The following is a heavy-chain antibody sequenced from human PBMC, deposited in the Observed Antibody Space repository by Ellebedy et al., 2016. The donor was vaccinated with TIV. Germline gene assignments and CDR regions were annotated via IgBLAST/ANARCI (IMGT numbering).Heavy chain of an antibody. CDR1: GFSFSNYH. CDR2: VTGSGGGI. Sequence: PGGSLRLSCVASGFSFSNYHMNWVRQAPGKGMEWISYVTGSGGGIYYADAVKGRFIISRDNAKNSLYLQMNSLRDEDTAVYFCKRGMVGAGNGNEYWGQGTLVTVSS. J-gene: IGHJ4*02. CDR3: KRGMVGAGNGNEY. D-gene: IGHD2-8*01. V-gene: IGHV3-48*02.